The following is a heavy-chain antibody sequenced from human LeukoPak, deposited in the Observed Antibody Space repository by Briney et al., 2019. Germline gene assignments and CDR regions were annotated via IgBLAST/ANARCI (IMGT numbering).Heavy chain of an antibody. D-gene: IGHD2-8*01. CDR2: ISNSGGST. CDR3: ARGLGYCTNGVCHTRFDY. CDR1: GFTFSSYV. J-gene: IGHJ4*02. Sequence: GGSLRLSCAASGFTFSSYVMSWVRQAPGKGLEWVSSISNSGGSTYYADSVKGRFTISRDNSKNTLYLQMNSLRAEDTAVYYCARGLGYCTNGVCHTRFDYWGQGTLVAVSS. V-gene: IGHV3-23*01.